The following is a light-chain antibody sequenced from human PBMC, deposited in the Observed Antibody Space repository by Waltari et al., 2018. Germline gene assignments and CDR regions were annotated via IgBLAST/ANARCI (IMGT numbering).Light chain of an antibody. CDR2: DVN. V-gene: IGLV2-11*01. CDR1: SSNVGGYNY. J-gene: IGLJ1*01. Sequence: QSALTQPRSVSGSPGHSVTISCTGSSSNVGGYNYVSWYQHHPGKAPKLIIYDVNKRPSGVPDRFSGSKSGDTASLTISGLQVEDEADYYCCSYAGSYTYVFGTGTKVIV. CDR3: CSYAGSYTYV.